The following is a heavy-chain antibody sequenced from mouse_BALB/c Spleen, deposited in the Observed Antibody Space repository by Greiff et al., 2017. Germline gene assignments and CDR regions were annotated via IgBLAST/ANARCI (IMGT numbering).Heavy chain of an antibody. Sequence: QVQLKESGAELVRPGTSVKVSCKASGYAFTNYLIEWVKQRPGQGLEWIGVINPGSGGTNYNEKFKGTATLTADKSSSTAYMQLSSLTSDDSAVYCCTRGGITTDMDYWGQGTSVTVSS. CDR2: INPGSGGT. CDR1: GYAFTNYL. J-gene: IGHJ4*01. CDR3: TRGGITTDMDY. V-gene: IGHV1-54*01. D-gene: IGHD1-1*01.